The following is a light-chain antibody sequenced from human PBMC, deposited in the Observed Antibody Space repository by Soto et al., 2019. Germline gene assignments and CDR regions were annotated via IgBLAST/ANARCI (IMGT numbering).Light chain of an antibody. CDR2: GNS. CDR3: QTSDSSLSGVV. Sequence: QSVLTQPPSVCGAPEQRVTISCSGSSSNIGAGYDVHWYQQIPGTAPKLVIYGNSNRPSGVPDRFSGSKSGTSASLAITGLHAEDEAYYHCQTSDSSLSGVVFGGGTKLTVL. V-gene: IGLV1-40*01. J-gene: IGLJ2*01. CDR1: SSNIGAGYD.